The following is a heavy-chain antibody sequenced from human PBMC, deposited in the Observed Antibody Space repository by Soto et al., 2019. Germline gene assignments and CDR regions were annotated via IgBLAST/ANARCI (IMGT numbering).Heavy chain of an antibody. D-gene: IGHD2-15*01. CDR2: IAYDGSNK. CDR1: GFTFRSYA. CDR3: ARGDREDIAVVIGVRPGEYGVDV. V-gene: IGHV3-30-3*01. Sequence: SLRLSCAASGFTFRSYAMHWVRQAPGKGLECVAVIAYDGSNKFYRDYVRGRFTISRDNSENTLYLQINRLRYEDTAVYYCARGDREDIAVVIGVRPGEYGVDVWGQGTTVTVS. J-gene: IGHJ6*02.